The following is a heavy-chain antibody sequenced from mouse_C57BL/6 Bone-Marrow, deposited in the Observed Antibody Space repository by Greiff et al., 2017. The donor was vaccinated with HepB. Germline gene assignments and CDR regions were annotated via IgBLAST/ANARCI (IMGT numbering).Heavy chain of an antibody. Sequence: QVQLQQSGPELVKPGASVKISCKASGYAFSSSWMNWVKQRPGKGLEWIGRIYPGDGDTNYNGKFKGKATLTADKSSSTAYMQLSSLTSEDSAVYFCARDGGSGYVRAWFAYWGQGTLVTVSA. D-gene: IGHD3-2*02. CDR1: GYAFSSSW. CDR2: IYPGDGDT. J-gene: IGHJ3*01. V-gene: IGHV1-82*01. CDR3: ARDGGSGYVRAWFAY.